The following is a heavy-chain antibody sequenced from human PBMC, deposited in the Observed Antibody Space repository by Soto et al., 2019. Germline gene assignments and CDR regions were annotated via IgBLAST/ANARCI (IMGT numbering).Heavy chain of an antibody. J-gene: IGHJ6*02. V-gene: IGHV3-30-3*01. CDR1: GFTFGNYW. D-gene: IGHD2-21*02. CDR3: ARGKEVTWSYYYYGMDV. Sequence: GGSLRLSCAASGFTFGNYWMNWVRQAPGKGLEWVAVISYDGSNKYYADSVKGRFTISRDNSKNTLYLQMNSLRAEDTAVYYCARGKEVTWSYYYYGMDVWGQGTTVTVSS. CDR2: ISYDGSNK.